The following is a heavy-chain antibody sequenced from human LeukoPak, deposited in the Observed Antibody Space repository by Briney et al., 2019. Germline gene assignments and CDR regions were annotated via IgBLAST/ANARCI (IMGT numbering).Heavy chain of an antibody. J-gene: IGHJ4*02. CDR3: AKTDSSWLFGSGSWPDY. Sequence: PGGSLRLSCAASGYTFSAYSINWVRQAPGQGLEWISYISSTSSSIFYADSVKGRFTISRDNAKNSLYLQMNSLRAEDTAVYYCAKTDSSWLFGSGSWPDYWGQGTLVTVSS. CDR1: GYTFSAYS. V-gene: IGHV3-48*01. CDR2: ISSTSSSI. D-gene: IGHD3-10*01.